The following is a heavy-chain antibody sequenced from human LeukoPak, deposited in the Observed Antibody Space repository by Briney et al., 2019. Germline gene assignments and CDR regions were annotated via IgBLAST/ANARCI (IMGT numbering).Heavy chain of an antibody. CDR2: INHSGST. V-gene: IGHV4-34*01. J-gene: IGHJ4*02. CDR3: ASSNAVTTLPFDY. CDR1: GASLSDYY. Sequence: SETLSLTCTVSGASLSDYYWSWIRQPPGKGLEGIGEINHSGSTNYNPSLKSRVTISVHTSKNQFSLKLSSVTAADTAVYYCASSNAVTTLPFDYWGQGTLVTVPS. D-gene: IGHD4-17*01.